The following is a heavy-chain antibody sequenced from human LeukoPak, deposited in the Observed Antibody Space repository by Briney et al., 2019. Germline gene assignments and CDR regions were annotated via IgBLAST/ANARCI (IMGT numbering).Heavy chain of an antibody. J-gene: IGHJ4*02. CDR3: VTRGGESSPMRY. D-gene: IGHD3-10*01. CDR2: INPSSGVT. Sequence: ASVKVSCKASGYTFTGYYIHWVRQAPGQGLEWMGRINPSSGVTHYAQKFQGNVTMTRDTSTSKAYMELSRLRSDDTAVYYCVTRGGESSPMRYWGQGTLVTVSS. V-gene: IGHV1-2*06. CDR1: GYTFTGYY.